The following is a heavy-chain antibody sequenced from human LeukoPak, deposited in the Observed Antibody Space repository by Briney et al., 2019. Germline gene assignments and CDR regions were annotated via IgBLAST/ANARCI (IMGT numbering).Heavy chain of an antibody. CDR2: ISYDGSTE. CDR3: ARGRRSYCSSTSCHSLFDY. CDR1: GFTFSSYA. D-gene: IGHD2-2*01. Sequence: GRSLRLSCAASGFTFSSYAMHWVRHAPGKGREWVAVISYDGSTEYYADSVKGRFTISRDNSKNTLYLQMNSLRVEDTAVYFCARGRRSYCSSTSCHSLFDYWGQGTLVIVSS. V-gene: IGHV3-30-3*01. J-gene: IGHJ4*02.